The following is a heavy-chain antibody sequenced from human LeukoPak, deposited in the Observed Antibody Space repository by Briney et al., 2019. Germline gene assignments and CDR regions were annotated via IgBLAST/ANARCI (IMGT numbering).Heavy chain of an antibody. Sequence: PSQTLSLTCTVSGGSISSGGYYWSWIRQPPGKGLEWIGYIYHSGSTYYNPSLKSRVTISVDRSKNQFSLKLSSVTAADTAVYYCAVTYYDFWSGRPSFDYWGQGTLVTVSS. J-gene: IGHJ4*02. V-gene: IGHV4-30-2*01. D-gene: IGHD3-3*01. CDR2: IYHSGST. CDR3: AVTYYDFWSGRPSFDY. CDR1: GGSISSGGYY.